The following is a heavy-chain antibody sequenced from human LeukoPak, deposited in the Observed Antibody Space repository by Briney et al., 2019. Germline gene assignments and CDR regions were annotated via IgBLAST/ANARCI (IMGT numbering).Heavy chain of an antibody. CDR2: ISAHNGNT. CDR3: ARVSGYYDLSTQSQGWFDP. J-gene: IGHJ5*02. V-gene: IGHV1-18*01. CDR1: GYTFTNYG. Sequence: GASVKVSCKASGYTFTNYGISWVRQAPGQGLEWMGWISAHNGNTIYAPKFQGRVTMTTDTSTSTAFMDLRSLRPDDTAMYYCARVSGYYDLSTQSQGWFDPWGQGTLVTVSS. D-gene: IGHD3-9*01.